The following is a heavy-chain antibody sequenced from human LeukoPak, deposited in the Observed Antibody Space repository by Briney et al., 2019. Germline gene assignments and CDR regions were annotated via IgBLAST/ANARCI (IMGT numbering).Heavy chain of an antibody. D-gene: IGHD3-9*01. CDR2: IYYSGST. CDR3: ARQEGYYDILTGYYTRGNFDP. Sequence: SETLSLTCTVSGGSVSSGSYYWSWIRQPPGKGLEWIGYIYYSGSTNYNPSLKSRVTISVDTSKNQFSLKLCSVTAADTAVYYCARQEGYYDILTGYYTRGNFDPWGQGTLVTVSS. J-gene: IGHJ5*02. V-gene: IGHV4-61*01. CDR1: GGSVSSGSYY.